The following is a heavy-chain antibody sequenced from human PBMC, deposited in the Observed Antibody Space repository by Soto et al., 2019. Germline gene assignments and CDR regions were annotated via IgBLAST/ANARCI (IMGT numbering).Heavy chain of an antibody. V-gene: IGHV1-69*13. CDR2: IIPIFGTA. CDR1: GGTFSSYA. CDR3: ARNYGSGSYILGYGMDV. Sequence: ASVKVSCKASGGTFSSYAISWVRQAPGQGLEWMGGIIPIFGTANYAQKFQGRVTITADESTSTAYMELSSLRSEDTAVYYCARNYGSGSYILGYGMDVWGQGTTVTVSS. J-gene: IGHJ6*02. D-gene: IGHD3-10*01.